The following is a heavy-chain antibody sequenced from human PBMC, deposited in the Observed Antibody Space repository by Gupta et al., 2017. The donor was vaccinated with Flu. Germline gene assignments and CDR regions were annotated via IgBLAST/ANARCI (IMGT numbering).Heavy chain of an antibody. CDR3: ARNKPGSGDYAPAY. D-gene: IGHD4-17*01. CDR1: STYS. J-gene: IGHJ4*02. CDR2: ISSSSSYI. V-gene: IGHV3-21*01. Sequence: STYSMNWVRQAPGKGLEWVSSISSSSSYIYYADSVKGRFTISRDNAKNSLYLQMNSLRAEDTGVYYCARNKPGSGDYAPAYWGQGTLLTVSS.